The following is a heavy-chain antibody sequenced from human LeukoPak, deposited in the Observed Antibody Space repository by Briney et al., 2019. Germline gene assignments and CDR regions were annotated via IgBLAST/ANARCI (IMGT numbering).Heavy chain of an antibody. CDR2: IYYSGST. CDR1: GGSISSYY. V-gene: IGHV4-59*01. Sequence: SETLSLTCTVSGGSISSYYWSWIRQPPGKGLEWIGYIYYSGSTNYNPSLKSRVTISVDTSKNQFSLKLSPVTAADTAVYYCARQDPSRTAYYFDYWGQGTLVTVSS. D-gene: IGHD2-15*01. J-gene: IGHJ4*02. CDR3: ARQDPSRTAYYFDY.